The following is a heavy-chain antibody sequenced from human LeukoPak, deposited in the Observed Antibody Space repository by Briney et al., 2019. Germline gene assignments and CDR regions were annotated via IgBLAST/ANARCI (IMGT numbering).Heavy chain of an antibody. V-gene: IGHV1-2*02. CDR2: IKPDSGDT. D-gene: IGHD4-17*01. J-gene: IGHJ4*02. CDR1: GYSFTGYY. Sequence: ASVKVSCKASGYSFTGYYIHWVRQAPGQGLEWMGWIKPDSGDTNYEQKFQGRVTMTRDTSISTAYMEVSSLRSDDTAVYYCARGNSDDYGRPDYWGQGIPVTVST. CDR3: ARGNSDDYGRPDY.